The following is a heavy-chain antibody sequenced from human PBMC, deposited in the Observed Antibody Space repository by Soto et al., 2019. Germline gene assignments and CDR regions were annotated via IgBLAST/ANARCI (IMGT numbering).Heavy chain of an antibody. Sequence: QVQLVQSGAEVKKPGASVKVSCKASGYTFTSYAIHWVRQAPGQGLEWMGWINAGNGNTKSSQKCKGRITITRDTYATTAFMELSSLSSEDTSVYYCARGDYYEIHDYWGQGTLVTVSS. V-gene: IGHV1-3*01. CDR1: GYTFTSYA. CDR3: ARGDYYEIHDY. J-gene: IGHJ4*02. D-gene: IGHD3-22*01. CDR2: INAGNGNT.